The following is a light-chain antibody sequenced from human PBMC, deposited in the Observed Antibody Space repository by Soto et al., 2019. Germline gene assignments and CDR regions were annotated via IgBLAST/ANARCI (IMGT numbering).Light chain of an antibody. CDR1: SSDVGGYNY. V-gene: IGLV2-14*01. CDR3: SSYTSISTLV. CDR2: EVS. Sequence: QSALTQPASVSGSPGQSITISCTGTSSDVGGYNYVSWYQQHPGKAPKLMIYEVSNRPSGVSNRFSGSKSGNTASLTISGLQAEDEADYYCSSYTSISTLVFGRGTKVTVL. J-gene: IGLJ2*01.